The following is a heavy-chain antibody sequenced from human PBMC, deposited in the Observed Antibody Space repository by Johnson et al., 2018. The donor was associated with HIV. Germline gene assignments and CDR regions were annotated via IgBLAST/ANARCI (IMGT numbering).Heavy chain of an antibody. CDR3: ARTVGAKEQGAFDI. CDR1: GFTFSSYA. CDR2: ISYDGSNK. J-gene: IGHJ3*02. D-gene: IGHD1-26*01. V-gene: IGHV3-30*04. Sequence: HVQLVESGGGVVQPGRSLRLSCAASGFTFSSYAMHWVRQAPGKGLEWVAVISYDGSNKYYADSVKGRFTISRDNSKNTLYLQMNSLGAEDTAVYYCARTVGAKEQGAFDIWGQGTMVTVSS.